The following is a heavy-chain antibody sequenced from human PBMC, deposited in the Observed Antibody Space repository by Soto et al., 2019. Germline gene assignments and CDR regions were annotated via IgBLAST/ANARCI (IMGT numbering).Heavy chain of an antibody. V-gene: IGHV1-2*02. J-gene: IGHJ4*02. CDR3: AREKYHNSSGSLCY. D-gene: IGHD3-22*01. CDR2: INPNSGGT. Sequence: EASVKVSCKASGYTFTGYYMHSVRQAPGQGLEWMGWINPNSGGTNHAQKVQGRVTMTRDTSISTAYMELSRLRSDDTAVYYCAREKYHNSSGSLCYWGQGTLVTVSS. CDR1: GYTFTGYY.